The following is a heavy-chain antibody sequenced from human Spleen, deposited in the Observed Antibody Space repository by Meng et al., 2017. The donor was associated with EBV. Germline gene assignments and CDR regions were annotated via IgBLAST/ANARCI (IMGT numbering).Heavy chain of an antibody. CDR1: GFSLRTSGVG. J-gene: IGHJ4*02. Sequence: QFTSKESGPTLVKPTQTLTLTCTFSGFSLRTSGVGVGWIRQPPGKALEWLALIYWDDDKRYSPSLKSRLTITKDTSKNQVVLTMTNMDPVDTATYYCTLLVGATSLDYWGQGTLVTVSS. CDR2: IYWDDDK. D-gene: IGHD1-26*01. CDR3: TLLVGATSLDY. V-gene: IGHV2-5*02.